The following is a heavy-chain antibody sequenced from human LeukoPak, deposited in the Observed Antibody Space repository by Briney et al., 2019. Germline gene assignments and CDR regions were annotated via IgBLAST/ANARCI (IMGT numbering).Heavy chain of an antibody. Sequence: ASVKVSCKASGYTFTSYDINWVRQATGQGLEWMGWMNPNSGNTGYAQKFQGRVTMTRNTSISTAYMELSSLRSEDTAVYYCAREIYYYDSSGQTRDAFDIWGQGTMVTVSS. J-gene: IGHJ3*02. CDR3: AREIYYYDSSGQTRDAFDI. V-gene: IGHV1-8*01. CDR2: MNPNSGNT. CDR1: GYTFTSYD. D-gene: IGHD3-22*01.